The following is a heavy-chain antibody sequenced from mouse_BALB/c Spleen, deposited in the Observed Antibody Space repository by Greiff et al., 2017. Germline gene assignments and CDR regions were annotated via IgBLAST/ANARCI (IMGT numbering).Heavy chain of an antibody. CDR2: IDTSDSYT. V-gene: IGHV1-69*01. Sequence: QVQLQQSGAELVMPGASVKMSCKASGYTFTDYWMHWVKQRPGQGLEWIGAIDTSDSYTSYNQKFKGKATLTVDESSSTAYMQLSSLTSEDSAVYYCASYDGYFFDYWGQGTTLTVSS. D-gene: IGHD2-3*01. CDR3: ASYDGYFFDY. CDR1: GYTFTDYW. J-gene: IGHJ2*01.